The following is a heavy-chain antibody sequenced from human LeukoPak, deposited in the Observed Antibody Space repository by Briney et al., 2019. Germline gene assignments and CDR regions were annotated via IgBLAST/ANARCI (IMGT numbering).Heavy chain of an antibody. CDR2: ISAYNGNT. V-gene: IGHV1-18*04. J-gene: IGHJ5*02. CDR1: GYTFTSYG. CDR3: ARGHLRYFDWLWNP. Sequence: ASVKVSCKASGYTFTSYGISWVRQAPGQGLEWMGWISAYNGNTNYAQKLQGRVTMTTDTSTSTAYMELRGLRSDDTAVYYCARGHLRYFDWLWNPWGQGTLVTVSS. D-gene: IGHD3-9*01.